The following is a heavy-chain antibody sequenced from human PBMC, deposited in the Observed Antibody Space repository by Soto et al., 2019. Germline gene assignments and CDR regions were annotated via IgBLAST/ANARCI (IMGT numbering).Heavy chain of an antibody. CDR1: GFSFSVSY. CDR3: ARLGSGDYGGYVGSDY. Sequence: EVHLVESGGGLVQPGGSLRLSCAATGFSFSVSYMTWVRQAPGKGLEWVATIKEDGSEKYYADSVRGRFTISKDNAERSLWLKMSSLRAEDTAVYYWARLGSGDYGGYVGSDYWGQGTLVTVSS. J-gene: IGHJ4*02. CDR2: IKEDGSEK. V-gene: IGHV3-7*05. D-gene: IGHD5-12*01.